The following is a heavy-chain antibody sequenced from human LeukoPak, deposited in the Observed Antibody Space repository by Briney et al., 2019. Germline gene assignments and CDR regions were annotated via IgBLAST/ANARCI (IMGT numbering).Heavy chain of an antibody. CDR1: GFAFSSYA. V-gene: IGHV3-23*01. D-gene: IGHD3-10*01. CDR3: ADFGSGSYIFDY. Sequence: GGSLRLSCAASGFAFSSYAMSWVRQAPGKGPEWVATIGHSSGTWYADSVTGRFTVSRDNSKSTLYLEMNSLRGEDTAQYYCADFGSGSYIFDYWGQGSLVTVSS. J-gene: IGHJ4*02. CDR2: IGHSSGT.